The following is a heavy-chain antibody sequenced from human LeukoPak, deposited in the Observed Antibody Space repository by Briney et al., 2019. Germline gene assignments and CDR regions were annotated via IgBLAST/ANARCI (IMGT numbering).Heavy chain of an antibody. J-gene: IGHJ6*03. Sequence: ASVKVSCKASGYTFTSYGISWVRQAPGQGLEWMGWISAYNGNTNYAQKLQGRVTMTTDTSTSTAYMELRSLRSDDTAVYYCARDGSGSYPYYYYYMDVWGKGTTVTASS. CDR2: ISAYNGNT. CDR3: ARDGSGSYPYYYYYMDV. V-gene: IGHV1-18*01. CDR1: GYTFTSYG. D-gene: IGHD3-10*01.